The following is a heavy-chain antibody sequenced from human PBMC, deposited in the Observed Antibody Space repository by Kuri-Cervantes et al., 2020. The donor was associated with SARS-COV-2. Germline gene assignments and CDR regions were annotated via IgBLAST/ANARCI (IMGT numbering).Heavy chain of an antibody. D-gene: IGHD1-1*01. J-gene: IGHJ4*02. Sequence: GESLKISCAASGFTFSRSWMLWVRQAPGKGLVWVSRINSDGSVSSYPDSVEGRFTISRDNAKNTLSLQMNSLCAEDTAVYFCARDQAGTIDYWGQGTLVTVSS. CDR2: INSDGSVS. CDR3: ARDQAGTIDY. CDR1: GFTFSRSW. V-gene: IGHV3-74*01.